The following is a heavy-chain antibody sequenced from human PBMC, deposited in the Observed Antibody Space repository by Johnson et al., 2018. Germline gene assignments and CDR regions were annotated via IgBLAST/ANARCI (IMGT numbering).Heavy chain of an antibody. D-gene: IGHD3-3*01. V-gene: IGHV3-11*04. Sequence: QVQLVESGGGLVKPGGSLRLSCAASGFTFSDYCMTWIRQAPGKAPEWVSSIPATATTIYYADSVKGRFTVSRDNAKNSLYLQMNGLRVEDTAVYYCARDPHYDLLFMDVWGKGTTVTVSS. CDR3: ARDPHYDLLFMDV. J-gene: IGHJ6*03. CDR2: IPATATTI. CDR1: GFTFSDYC.